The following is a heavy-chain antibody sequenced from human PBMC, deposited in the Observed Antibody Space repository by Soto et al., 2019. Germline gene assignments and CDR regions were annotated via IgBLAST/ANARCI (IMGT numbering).Heavy chain of an antibody. D-gene: IGHD6-13*01. Sequence: PSETLSLTCAVYGGSFSGYYWSWIRQPPGKGLEWIGEINHSGSTNYNPSLKSRITISVDTSKNQFSLKLSSVTAADTAMYYCARGGSFSSSWSLYNWFDPWGQGTLVTVSS. J-gene: IGHJ5*02. CDR3: ARGGSFSSSWSLYNWFDP. CDR1: GGSFSGYY. V-gene: IGHV4-34*01. CDR2: INHSGST.